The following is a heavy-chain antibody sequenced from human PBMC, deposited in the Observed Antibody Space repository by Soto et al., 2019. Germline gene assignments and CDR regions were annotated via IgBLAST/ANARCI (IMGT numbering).Heavy chain of an antibody. CDR2: ISYDGSNK. J-gene: IGHJ5*02. V-gene: IGHV3-30-3*01. CDR3: ARGLPYSGYDTGFDP. Sequence: QVQLVESGGGVVQPGRSLRLSCAASGFTFSSYAIHWVRQAPGKGLEWVAVISYDGSNKYSADSVKGRFTISRDNSKNTLYLQMNSLRAEDTAVYYCARGLPYSGYDTGFDPWGQGPLVTVSS. CDR1: GFTFSSYA. D-gene: IGHD5-12*01.